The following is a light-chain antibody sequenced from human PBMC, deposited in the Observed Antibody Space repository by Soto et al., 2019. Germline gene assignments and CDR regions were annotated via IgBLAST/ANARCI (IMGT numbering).Light chain of an antibody. CDR2: DVS. CDR3: SSYTSSSTSYD. V-gene: IGLV2-14*01. CDR1: SSDVGGYNY. Sequence: QSVLTQPASVSGSPGQSITISCTGTSSDVGGYNYVSWYQQHPGKAPKLMIYDVSNRPSGVSNRFSGSKSGNTASLTIFGLQAEDEADYYCSSYTSSSTSYDFGTGTKVTVL. J-gene: IGLJ1*01.